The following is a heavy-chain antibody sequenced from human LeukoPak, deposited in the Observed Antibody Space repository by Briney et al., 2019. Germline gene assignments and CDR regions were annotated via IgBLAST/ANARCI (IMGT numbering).Heavy chain of an antibody. J-gene: IGHJ4*02. CDR1: GGSFSGYY. CDR3: GGGYYSPFDY. V-gene: IGHV4-34*01. Sequence: SETLSLTCAVYGGSFSGYYWSWIRQPPGKGLEWIGEINHSGSTNYNPSLKSRVTISVDTSKNQFSLKLSSVTAADTAVYYCGGGYYSPFDYWGQGTLVTVSS. CDR2: INHSGST. D-gene: IGHD3-22*01.